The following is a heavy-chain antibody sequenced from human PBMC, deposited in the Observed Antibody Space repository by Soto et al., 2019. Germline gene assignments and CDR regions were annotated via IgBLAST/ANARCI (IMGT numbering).Heavy chain of an antibody. CDR2: VSYDGSNK. D-gene: IGHD6-6*01. V-gene: IGHV3-30*09. Sequence: QVQLEESGGGVVRTGKSLRLSCVVSGFTFGSYAMHWVRQAPGKGLEWMASVSYDGSNKIYADSVRGRFDISRDNSWNTLYLHMNNLRHEDTALYYCTRSPSAARRDYFDYWGQGSLVTVSS. J-gene: IGHJ4*02. CDR3: TRSPSAARRDYFDY. CDR1: GFTFGSYA.